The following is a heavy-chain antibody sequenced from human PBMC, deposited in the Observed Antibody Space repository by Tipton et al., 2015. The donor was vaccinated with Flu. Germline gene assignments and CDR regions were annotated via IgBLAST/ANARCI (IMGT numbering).Heavy chain of an antibody. CDR3: AREQPYDFWSGYYTYGYSIDY. CDR2: ISSDGIST. V-gene: IGHV3-74*01. CDR1: GFTFSSYW. Sequence: AASGFTFSSYWMHWVRQTPGKGLVWVSRISSDGISTSYADSVKGRFTISRDNAKNTLYLQMNSLRAEDTAVYYCAREQPYDFWSGYYTYGYSIDYWGQGTLVTVSS. J-gene: IGHJ4*02. D-gene: IGHD3-3*01.